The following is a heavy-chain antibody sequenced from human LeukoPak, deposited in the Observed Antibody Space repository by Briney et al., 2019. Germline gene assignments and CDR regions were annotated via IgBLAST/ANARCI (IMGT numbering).Heavy chain of an antibody. CDR1: GFTFSSYA. D-gene: IGHD5-12*01. Sequence: GGSLRLSCAASGFTFSSYAMHWVRQAPGKGLEWVAVISYDGSNKYYADSVKGRFTISRDNSKNTLYLQMNSLRAEDTAVYYCARTRAFYSGYDQYYFDYWGQGTLVTVSS. CDR3: ARTRAFYSGYDQYYFDY. CDR2: ISYDGSNK. V-gene: IGHV3-30-3*01. J-gene: IGHJ4*02.